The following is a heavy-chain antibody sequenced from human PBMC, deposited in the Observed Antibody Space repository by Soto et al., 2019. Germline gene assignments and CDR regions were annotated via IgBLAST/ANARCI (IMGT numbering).Heavy chain of an antibody. V-gene: IGHV4-59*01. CDR2: IYYSGST. J-gene: IGHJ4*02. D-gene: IGHD3-22*01. CDR1: GGSISSYY. CDR3: ARAGDSSGYFYIFDY. Sequence: SETLSLTCTVSGGSISSYYWSWIRQPPGKGLEWIGYIYYSGSTNYNPSLKSRVTISVDTSKNQFSLKLSSVTAADTAVYYCARAGDSSGYFYIFDYWGQGTLVTVSS.